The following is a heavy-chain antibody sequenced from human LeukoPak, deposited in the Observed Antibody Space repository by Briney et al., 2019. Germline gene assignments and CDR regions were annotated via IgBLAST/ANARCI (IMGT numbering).Heavy chain of an antibody. CDR1: GYTFTGYY. J-gene: IGHJ4*02. V-gene: IGHV1-2*06. Sequence: GASVKVSCKASGYTFTGYYIHWVRQTPGQGLEWMGRNSPSSGGTNYAQKFQGRVTMTRDTSISTAYMELRRLGSDDTAVYHCAREGDNSGYQPFDYWGQGTLITVSS. CDR3: AREGDNSGYQPFDY. D-gene: IGHD3-22*01. CDR2: NSPSSGGT.